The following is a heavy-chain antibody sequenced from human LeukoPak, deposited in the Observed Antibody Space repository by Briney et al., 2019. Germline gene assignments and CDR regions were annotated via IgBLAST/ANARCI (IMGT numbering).Heavy chain of an antibody. CDR2: ISAYNGNT. CDR3: ARRVTAIGYYYYGMDV. Sequence: ASVKVSCKASGYTFTSYGISWVRQAPGQGLEWMGWISAYNGNTNYAQKLQGRVTMTTGTSTSTAYMELRSLRSGDTAVYYCARRVTAIGYYYYGMDVWGQGTTVTVSS. V-gene: IGHV1-18*01. CDR1: GYTFTSYG. D-gene: IGHD2-21*02. J-gene: IGHJ6*02.